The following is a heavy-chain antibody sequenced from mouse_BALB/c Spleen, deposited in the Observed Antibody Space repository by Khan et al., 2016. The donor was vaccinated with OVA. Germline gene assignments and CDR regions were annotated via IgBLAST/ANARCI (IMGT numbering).Heavy chain of an antibody. CDR3: VRDGAYHRNDGWFAY. V-gene: IGHV1-4*01. CDR1: GYTFTSYT. J-gene: IGHJ3*01. Sequence: QVQLQQSGAELARPGASVKMSCKASGYTFTSYTIHWIKKRPGQGLEWIGYINPSTGYTNYNQKFKDKATLTTDKSSTTAYLQLSSLNSDDSAVDNCVRDGAYHRNDGWFAYWGQGTLVTVSA. D-gene: IGHD2-14*01. CDR2: INPSTGYT.